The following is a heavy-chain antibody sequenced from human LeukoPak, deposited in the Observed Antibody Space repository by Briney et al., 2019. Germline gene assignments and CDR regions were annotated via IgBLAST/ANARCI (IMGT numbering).Heavy chain of an antibody. CDR1: GFTFSSYG. V-gene: IGHV3-13*01. J-gene: IGHJ5*02. D-gene: IGHD6-19*01. Sequence: GRSLRLSCAASGFTFSSYGMHWVRQATGKGLEWVSGIDIPGNTYYPDSVKGRFTMSRESAKNSLYLQMNSLRAGDTAVYYCARAVAGTHWFDPWGQGTLVTVSS. CDR2: IDIPGNT. CDR3: ARAVAGTHWFDP.